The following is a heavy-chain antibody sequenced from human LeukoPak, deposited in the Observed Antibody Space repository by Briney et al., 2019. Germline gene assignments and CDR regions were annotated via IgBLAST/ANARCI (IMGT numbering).Heavy chain of an antibody. CDR3: ARDFDYYDDSGYQTYYFDY. CDR2: INPSGGST. CDR1: GYTFTSYY. V-gene: IGHV1-46*01. Sequence: ASVKVSCKASGYTFTSYYMHWVRQAPGQGLEWMGIINPSGGSTSYAQKFQGRVTMTRDMSTSTVYMELSSLRSEDTAVYYCARDFDYYDDSGYQTYYFDYWGQGTLVTVSS. J-gene: IGHJ4*02. D-gene: IGHD3-22*01.